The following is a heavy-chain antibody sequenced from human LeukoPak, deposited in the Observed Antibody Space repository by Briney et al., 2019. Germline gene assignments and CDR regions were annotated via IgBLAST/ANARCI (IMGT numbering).Heavy chain of an antibody. CDR1: GFTFSSYA. J-gene: IGHJ3*02. V-gene: IGHV3-30-3*01. CDR2: ISYDGSNK. D-gene: IGHD2-21*02. Sequence: GGSLRLSCAASGFTFSSYAMHWVRQAPGKGLEWVAVISYDGSNKYYADSVKGRFTISRDNSKNTLYLQMNSLRAEDTAVYYCARGIMGGDYAQIRAFDIWGQGTMVTVSS. CDR3: ARGIMGGDYAQIRAFDI.